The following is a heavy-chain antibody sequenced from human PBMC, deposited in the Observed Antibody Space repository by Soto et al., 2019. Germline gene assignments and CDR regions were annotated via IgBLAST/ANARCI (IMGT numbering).Heavy chain of an antibody. V-gene: IGHV3-66*01. J-gene: IGHJ4*02. CDR3: ARDQGYSHY. CDR1: GFSFSNAW. CDR2: IFSGGST. D-gene: IGHD5-18*01. Sequence: GGSLRLSCAASGFSFSNAWMNWVRQAPGKGLEWVSVIFSGGSTYYADSVKGRFTISRDNSKNTLYPQMNSLRAEDTAVYYCARDQGYSHYWGQGTLVTVSS.